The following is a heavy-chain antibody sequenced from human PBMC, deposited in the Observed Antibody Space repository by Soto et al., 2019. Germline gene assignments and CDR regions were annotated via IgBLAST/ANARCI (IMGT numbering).Heavy chain of an antibody. Sequence: QVQLQQWGAGLLKPSETLSLTCAVSGASLSGYYRSWIRQPPGKGLEWIGEINDSGSTSYNPSLKSRVTISVDTSKNQFSLELASVTAADTAVYYCAKHLGFCSGDGCYRGFDCWGQGTLVTVSS. V-gene: IGHV4-34*01. D-gene: IGHD2-15*01. CDR2: INDSGST. CDR1: GASLSGYY. CDR3: AKHLGFCSGDGCYRGFDC. J-gene: IGHJ4*02.